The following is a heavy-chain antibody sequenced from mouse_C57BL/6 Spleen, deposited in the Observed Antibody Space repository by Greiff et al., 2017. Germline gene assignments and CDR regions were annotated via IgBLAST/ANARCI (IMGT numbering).Heavy chain of an antibody. CDR1: GYTFTSYG. V-gene: IGHV1-81*01. CDR3: ARERYYFGSSYRFAY. D-gene: IGHD1-1*01. CDR2: IYPRSGNT. J-gene: IGHJ3*01. Sequence: VQLQQSGAELARPGASVKLSCKASGYTFTSYGISWVKQRTGQGLEWSGEIYPRSGNTYYNEKFKGKATLTAHKSSSTAYMELRSLTSEDSAVYFCARERYYFGSSYRFAYWGQGTLVTVSA.